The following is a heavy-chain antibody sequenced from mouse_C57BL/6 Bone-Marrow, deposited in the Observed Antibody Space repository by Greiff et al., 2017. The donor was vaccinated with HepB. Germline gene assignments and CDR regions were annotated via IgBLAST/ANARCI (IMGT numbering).Heavy chain of an antibody. V-gene: IGHV1-26*01. D-gene: IGHD1-1*01. J-gene: IGHJ2*01. CDR2: INPNNGGT. CDR1: GYTFTDYY. Sequence: VQLKQSGPELVKPGASVKISCKASGYTFTDYYMNWVKQSHGKSLEWIGDINPNNGGTSYNQKFKGKATLTVDKSSSTAYMELRSLTSEDSAVYYCARFYGSSYHYFDYWGQGTTLTVSS. CDR3: ARFYGSSYHYFDY.